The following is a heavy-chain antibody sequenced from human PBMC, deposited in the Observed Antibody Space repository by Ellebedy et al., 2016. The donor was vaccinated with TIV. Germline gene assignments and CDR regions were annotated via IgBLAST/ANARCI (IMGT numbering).Heavy chain of an antibody. Sequence: GESLKISCAASGFTFSNYAMSWVRQAPGKGLEWVPAISGSAASTYYAYSVKGRFTISRDNSKNTLYLQMNSLRAEDTALYYCAKATDPYCGGECYYDYWGQGTLVAVSS. J-gene: IGHJ4*02. CDR1: GFTFSNYA. CDR2: ISGSAAST. CDR3: AKATDPYCGGECYYDY. D-gene: IGHD2-21*01. V-gene: IGHV3-23*01.